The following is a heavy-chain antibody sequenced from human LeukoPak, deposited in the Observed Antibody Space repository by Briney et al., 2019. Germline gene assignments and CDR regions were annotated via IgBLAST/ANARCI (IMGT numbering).Heavy chain of an antibody. J-gene: IGHJ4*02. D-gene: IGHD3-22*01. V-gene: IGHV3-49*04. CDR2: IRSKPYGGTT. CDR1: GFTFGDYA. CDR3: TRVFYYDSSGELYFDY. Sequence: GGSLRLSCIVSGFTFGDYAMNWVRQAPGKGLEWVSFIRSKPYGGTTEYAASVKGRFTISRHDSQSIAYLQMNSLKTEDTAVYYCTRVFYYDSSGELYFDYWGQGTLVTVSS.